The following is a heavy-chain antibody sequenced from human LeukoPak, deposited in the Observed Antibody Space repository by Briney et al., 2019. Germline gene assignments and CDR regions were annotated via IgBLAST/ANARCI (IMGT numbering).Heavy chain of an antibody. CDR1: GFTFSSHW. CDR3: ARPMTTVTRSYWYFDL. V-gene: IGHV3-7*01. Sequence: GGSLRLSCTGSGFTFSSHWMSWVRQAPGRGLEWVANIKEDGSETYYLDSVKGRFTISRDNAKNSLYLQMNSLRAEDTAVYYCARPMTTVTRSYWYFDLWGRGTLVTVSS. J-gene: IGHJ2*01. CDR2: IKEDGSET. D-gene: IGHD4-11*01.